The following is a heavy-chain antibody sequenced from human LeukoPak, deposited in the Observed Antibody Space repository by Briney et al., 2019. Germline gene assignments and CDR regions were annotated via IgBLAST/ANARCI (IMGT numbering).Heavy chain of an antibody. J-gene: IGHJ4*02. CDR2: INHSGST. V-gene: IGHV4-34*01. D-gene: IGHD2-15*01. CDR3: ARFSDCSGGSCYSDY. CDR1: GGSFSGYY. Sequence: RSETLSLTCAVYGGSFSGYYWSWIRQPPGKGLEWIGEINHSGSTNYNPSLKSRVTISVDTSKNQFSLKLSSVTAADTAVYYCARFSDCSGGSCYSDYWGQGTLVTVSS.